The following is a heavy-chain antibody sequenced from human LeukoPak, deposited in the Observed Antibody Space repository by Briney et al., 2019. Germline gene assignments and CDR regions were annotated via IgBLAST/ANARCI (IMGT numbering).Heavy chain of an antibody. CDR1: GFTFSTYW. D-gene: IGHD2-8*01. CDR3: ARLKDDVTKLDY. Sequence: PGGSLRLSCAASGFTFSTYWMSWVRQAPGKGLEWVANINQDGSQKRYVDSVQGRFTISRDNTKNSLFLQMNSLRAEHTAVYYCARLKDDVTKLDYWGQGTLVTVSS. V-gene: IGHV3-7*01. J-gene: IGHJ4*02. CDR2: INQDGSQK.